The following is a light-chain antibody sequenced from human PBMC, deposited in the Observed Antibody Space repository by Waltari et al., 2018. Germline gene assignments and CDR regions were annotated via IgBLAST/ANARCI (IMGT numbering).Light chain of an antibody. CDR2: DVS. V-gene: IGLV2-14*03. CDR3: CSYTSSTSVT. Sequence: SALTQPASVSGSPGQSITNSCTGVGRDIGTHEYVSWYQQHPGKAPKLIIYDVSHRPSGVSNRFSGSKSGSSASLTISGLQAEDEADYYCCSYTSSTSVTFGGGTKVTVL. J-gene: IGLJ2*01. CDR1: GRDIGTHEY.